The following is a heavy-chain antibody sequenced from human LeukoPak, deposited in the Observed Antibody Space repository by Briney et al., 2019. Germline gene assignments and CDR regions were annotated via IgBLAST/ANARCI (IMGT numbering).Heavy chain of an antibody. D-gene: IGHD5-24*01. J-gene: IGHJ3*02. CDR1: GGSISSGGYS. CDR3: ARVGWLQSPGRAFDI. CDR2: IYQSEST. V-gene: IGHV4-30-2*01. Sequence: SQTLSLTCAVSGGSISSGGYSWSWIRQPPGKGLEWIGIIYQSESTYYNPPLKSRVTISLDRSKNQFSLKLISVTAADTAVYYCARVGWLQSPGRAFDIWGPGTMVTVSS.